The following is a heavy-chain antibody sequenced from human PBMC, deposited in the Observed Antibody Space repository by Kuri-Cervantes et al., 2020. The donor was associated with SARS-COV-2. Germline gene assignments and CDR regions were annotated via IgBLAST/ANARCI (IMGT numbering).Heavy chain of an antibody. CDR2: TVYDGTTK. J-gene: IGHJ6*02. D-gene: IGHD5-18*01. CDR3: AKDLYSYGYYYYGMDV. V-gene: IGHV3-30*18. CDR1: GFTFSDYY. Sequence: GGSLRLSCAASGFTFSDYYMHWVRQAPGKGLEWVAVTVYDGTTKYYADSVKGRFTISRDNSKNTLYLQMNSLRAEDTAVYYCAKDLYSYGYYYYGMDVWGQGTTVTVSS.